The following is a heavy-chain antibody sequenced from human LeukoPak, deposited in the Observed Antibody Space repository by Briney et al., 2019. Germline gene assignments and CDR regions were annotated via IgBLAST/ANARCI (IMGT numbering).Heavy chain of an antibody. V-gene: IGHV1-69*05. Sequence: SVKVSCTASGGTFSSYAISWVRQAPGQGLEWMGRIIPIFGTANYAQKFQGRVTITTDESTSTAHMELSRPASRDPAPCYCRRSEELQPQNIYSYTYTDAWGKGTTRTVSS. D-gene: IGHD1-1*01. CDR1: GGTFSSYA. CDR2: IIPIFGTA. J-gene: IGHJ6*03. CDR3: RRSEELQPQNIYSYTYTDA.